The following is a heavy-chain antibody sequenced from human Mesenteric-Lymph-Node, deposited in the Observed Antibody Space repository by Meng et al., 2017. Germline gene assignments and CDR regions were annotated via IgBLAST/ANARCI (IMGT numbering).Heavy chain of an antibody. D-gene: IGHD3-10*01. Sequence: ASGKVSCKASGYTFTSYGISWVRQAPGQGLEWMGWISAYNGNTNYAQKLQGRVTMTTDTSTSTAYMELRSLRSDDTAVYYCARDTTMVRGVSGWFDPWGQGTLVTVSS. V-gene: IGHV1-18*01. CDR1: GYTFTSYG. CDR3: ARDTTMVRGVSGWFDP. J-gene: IGHJ5*02. CDR2: ISAYNGNT.